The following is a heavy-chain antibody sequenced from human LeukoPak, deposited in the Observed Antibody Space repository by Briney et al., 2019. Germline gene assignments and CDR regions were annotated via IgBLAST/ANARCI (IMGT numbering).Heavy chain of an antibody. Sequence: GGSLRLSCAASGFTFSSYWMHWVRQAPGKGLVWVSRINSDGSSTSYADSVKGRFTISRDNAKNTLYLQMNSLRAEDTAVYYCARVLRGMVRGVNYYYMDVWGKGTTVTVSS. CDR2: INSDGSST. J-gene: IGHJ6*03. CDR1: GFTFSSYW. CDR3: ARVLRGMVRGVNYYYMDV. V-gene: IGHV3-74*01. D-gene: IGHD3-10*01.